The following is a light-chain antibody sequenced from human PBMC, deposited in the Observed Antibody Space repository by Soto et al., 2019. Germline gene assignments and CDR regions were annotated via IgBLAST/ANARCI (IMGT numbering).Light chain of an antibody. CDR1: SSNIGAGYY. CDR2: AST. V-gene: IGLV1-40*01. CDR3: QSYDSSLTLRV. Sequence: QSVLTQPPSVSGAPGQRITSSCTGSSSNIGAGYYVHWYQQLPGTAPKLLIYASTNRPSGVPDRFSASRSGTSASLAITGLAAEDEADYSCQSYDSSLTLRVFGTGTKVTVL. J-gene: IGLJ1*01.